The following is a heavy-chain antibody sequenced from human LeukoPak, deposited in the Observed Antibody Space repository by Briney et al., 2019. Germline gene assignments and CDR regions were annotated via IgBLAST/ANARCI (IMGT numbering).Heavy chain of an antibody. Sequence: SGPTRVKPTQTLTLTCTFSGFSLSTSGVGVGWIRQPPGKALEWLALIYWDDDKRYSPSLKSRLTITKDTSKNQVVLTMTNMDPVDTATYYCAHARSSTSYLGHFQHWGQGTLVTVSS. V-gene: IGHV2-5*02. CDR3: AHARSSTSYLGHFQH. D-gene: IGHD2-2*01. CDR1: GFSLSTSGVG. J-gene: IGHJ1*01. CDR2: IYWDDDK.